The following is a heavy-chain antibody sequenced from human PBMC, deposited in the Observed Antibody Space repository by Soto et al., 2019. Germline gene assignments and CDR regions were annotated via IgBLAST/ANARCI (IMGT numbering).Heavy chain of an antibody. D-gene: IGHD4-4*01. CDR3: ARRTVAHWYFDL. J-gene: IGHJ2*01. CDR2: MNGNRDNT. Sequence: QEQLVQSGAEVKKPGASVKVSCKASGYTFTTYDINWVRQDTGQRLEWMGWMNGNRDNTGCAQKFEGRLTMTKDTSTSTAYMELNGLTSEDTAVYYCARRTVAHWYFDLWGRGTLVTVSS. V-gene: IGHV1-8*01. CDR1: GYTFTTYD.